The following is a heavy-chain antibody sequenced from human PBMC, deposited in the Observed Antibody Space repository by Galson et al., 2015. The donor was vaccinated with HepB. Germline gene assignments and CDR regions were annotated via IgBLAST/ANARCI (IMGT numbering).Heavy chain of an antibody. V-gene: IGHV3-64D*06. J-gene: IGHJ4*02. Sequence: SLRLSCAASGFTFSSYAMHWVRQAPGKGLEYVSAISSNGGSTYNADSVKGRFTISRDNSKNTLYLQMSSLRAEDTAVYYCVKGGIAAPFDYWGQGTLVTVSS. CDR3: VKGGIAAPFDY. CDR1: GFTFSSYA. D-gene: IGHD6-13*01. CDR2: ISSNGGST.